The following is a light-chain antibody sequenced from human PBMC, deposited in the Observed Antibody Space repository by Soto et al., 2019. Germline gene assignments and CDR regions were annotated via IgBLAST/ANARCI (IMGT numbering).Light chain of an antibody. Sequence: DIQMTQSPSSLSASVGDRVTITCQASRDISNYLNWYQLKPGKAPKLLIYDASNLETGVPSRFSGSGSGTDFTFTISSLQPEDIASYYCQQYDNLPPFTFGPGTKVDIK. CDR2: DAS. J-gene: IGKJ3*01. CDR1: RDISNY. CDR3: QQYDNLPPFT. V-gene: IGKV1-33*01.